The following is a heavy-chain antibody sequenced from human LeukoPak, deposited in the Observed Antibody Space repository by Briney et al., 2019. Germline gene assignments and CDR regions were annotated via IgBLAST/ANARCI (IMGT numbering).Heavy chain of an antibody. D-gene: IGHD3-10*01. CDR1: GYTFTSYD. V-gene: IGHV1-18*01. CDR3: ARDNYGSGSYYKPASDY. Sequence: GASVKVSCKASGYTFTSYDINWVRQATGQGLEWMGWMNPNSGNTHYAQKLQGRVTMTTDTSTTTAYMELRSLRSDDTAVYYCARDNYGSGSYYKPASDYWGQGTLVTVFS. J-gene: IGHJ4*02. CDR2: MNPNSGNT.